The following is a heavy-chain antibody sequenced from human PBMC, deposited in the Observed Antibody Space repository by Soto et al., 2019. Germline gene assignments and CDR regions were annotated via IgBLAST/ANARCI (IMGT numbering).Heavy chain of an antibody. CDR3: ARDGGVVVAATSDYYYGMDV. CDR1: GYTFTGYY. J-gene: IGHJ6*02. D-gene: IGHD2-15*01. V-gene: IGHV1-2*04. Sequence: ASVKVSCKASGYTFTGYYMHWVRQAPGQGLEWMGWINPNSGGTNYAQKFQGWVTMTRDTSISTAYMELSRLRSDDTAVYYCARDGGVVVAATSDYYYGMDVWGQGTTVTVS. CDR2: INPNSGGT.